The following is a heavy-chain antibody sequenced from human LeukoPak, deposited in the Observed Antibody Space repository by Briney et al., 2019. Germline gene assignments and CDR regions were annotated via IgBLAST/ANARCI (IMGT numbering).Heavy chain of an antibody. J-gene: IGHJ4*02. CDR3: ATGSYRVLN. Sequence: GGSLRLSCAASGITFSDFYMTWIRQAPGKGLEWVSYMSSSGSNRYYADSVKGRFTISRDNAKSSLFLQMNSLRAEDSAVYYCATGSYRVLNWGQGTLVTVSS. CDR2: MSSSGSNR. CDR1: GITFSDFY. D-gene: IGHD3-10*01. V-gene: IGHV3-11*01.